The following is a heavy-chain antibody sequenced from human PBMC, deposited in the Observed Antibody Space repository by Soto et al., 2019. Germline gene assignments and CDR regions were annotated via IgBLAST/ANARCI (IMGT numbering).Heavy chain of an antibody. Sequence: QVQLVQSGAEVKKPGSSVKVSCKASGGTFSSYAISWVRQAPGQGLEWMGGIIPIFGTANYAQKFQGRVTITADESTSTDYMELSRRRSEDTALYYCARTPPSPGLLRVDPGLDCDLWGRGSRVTLSA. CDR2: IIPIFGTA. D-gene: IGHD1-1*01. CDR3: ARTPPSPGLLRVDPGLDCDL. J-gene: IGHJ2*01. V-gene: IGHV1-69*01. CDR1: GGTFSSYA.